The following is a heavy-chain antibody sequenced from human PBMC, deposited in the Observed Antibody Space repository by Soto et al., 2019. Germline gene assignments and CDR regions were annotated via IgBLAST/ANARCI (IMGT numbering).Heavy chain of an antibody. CDR3: ARGPLRSYYYDSSGYYQPIFPGQNFDY. V-gene: IGHV3-33*01. D-gene: IGHD3-22*01. CDR2: IYYDGSNK. Sequence: PGGSLRLSCAVSGFTFSSYGMNWVRQAPGKGLEWVAAIYYDGSNKYYADSVKGRFTISRDNSKNTLYLQMNSLRAEDTAVYYCARGPLRSYYYDSSGYYQPIFPGQNFDYWGQGTLVTVLL. J-gene: IGHJ4*02. CDR1: GFTFSSYG.